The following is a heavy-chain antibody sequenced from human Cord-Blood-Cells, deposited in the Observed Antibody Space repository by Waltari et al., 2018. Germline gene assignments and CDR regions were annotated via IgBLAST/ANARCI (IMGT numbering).Heavy chain of an antibody. CDR2: MNPNSGNT. V-gene: IGHV1-8*03. CDR3: ARGQNGDYSSDAFDI. D-gene: IGHD4-17*01. Sequence: QVQLVQSGAEVKKPGASVKVSCKASGYTFTSYDINWVRQATGQGLEWMGWMNPNSGNTGHAQKCQGRVTITRNTSISTAYMELSSLRSEDTAVYYCARGQNGDYSSDAFDIWGQGTMVTVSS. CDR1: GYTFTSYD. J-gene: IGHJ3*02.